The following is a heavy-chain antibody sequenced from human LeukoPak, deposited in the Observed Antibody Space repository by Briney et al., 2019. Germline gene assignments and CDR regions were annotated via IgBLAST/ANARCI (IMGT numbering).Heavy chain of an antibody. CDR2: REEHGSEK. CDR1: GLTFSSFR. J-gene: IGHJ6*02. CDR3: ARDSAPLLSFCYGMDV. V-gene: IGHV3-7*04. Sequence: GGSLTLSCAVSGLTFSSFRMIWPPPAQGKELEGWANREEHGSEKYYVHTVKGRFTISRDNATNALYLQMNSLRAEDTAVYYCARDSAPLLSFCYGMDVWGQGTTVTVSS. D-gene: IGHD2-2*01.